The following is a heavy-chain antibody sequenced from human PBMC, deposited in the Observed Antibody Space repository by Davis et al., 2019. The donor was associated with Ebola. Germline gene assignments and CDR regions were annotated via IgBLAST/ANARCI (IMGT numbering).Heavy chain of an antibody. J-gene: IGHJ3*02. CDR3: ARRPLGYDALDI. V-gene: IGHV3-69-1*01. Sequence: GESLKISCAASGFNFNYYDMNWVRQAPGKGLEWVSFIRSDNNVYYADSVKGRFTISRDDAKSSLYLQMNSLTAEDTAVYYCARRPLGYDALDIWGQGTMVTVSS. D-gene: IGHD1-26*01. CDR2: IRSDNNV. CDR1: GFNFNYYD.